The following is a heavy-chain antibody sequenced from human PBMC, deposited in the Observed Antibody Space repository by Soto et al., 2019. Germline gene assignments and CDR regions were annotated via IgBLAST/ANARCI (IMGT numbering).Heavy chain of an antibody. J-gene: IGHJ4*02. D-gene: IGHD4-17*01. CDR1: GFTFSSYS. Sequence: EVQLVESGGGLVKPGGSLRLSCAASGFTFSSYSMNWVRQAPGKGLEWVSSISSSSSYIYYADSVKGRFTISRDNATNSLYLQMNSLRAEDTAVYYCARDGDPYDYGDFEATDYWGQGTLVTVSS. V-gene: IGHV3-21*01. CDR2: ISSSSSYI. CDR3: ARDGDPYDYGDFEATDY.